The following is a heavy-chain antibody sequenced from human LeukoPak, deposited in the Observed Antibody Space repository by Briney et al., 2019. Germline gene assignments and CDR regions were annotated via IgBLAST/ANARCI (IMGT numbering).Heavy chain of an antibody. CDR3: ARDIMVMTYYYYYGMDV. D-gene: IGHD2-21*02. CDR2: INPNSGGT. CDR1: GYTFTGYY. V-gene: IGHV1-2*02. J-gene: IGHJ6*02. Sequence: ASVKVSCKASGYTFTGYYMHWVRQAPGQGLEWMGWINPNSGGTNYAQKFQGRVTMTRDTSTSTVYMELSSLRSEDTAVYYCARDIMVMTYYYYYGMDVWGQGTTVTVPS.